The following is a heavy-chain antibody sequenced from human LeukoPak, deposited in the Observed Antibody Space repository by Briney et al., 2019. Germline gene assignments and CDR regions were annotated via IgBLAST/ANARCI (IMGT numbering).Heavy chain of an antibody. CDR3: ARDTYYYDSSGHRRGFDP. D-gene: IGHD3-22*01. CDR1: GGSFSGYY. Sequence: SETLSLTCAVYGGSFSGYYWSWIRQPPGKGLEWIGEINHSGSTNYNPSLKSRVTISVDTSKNQYSLKLSSVTAADTAVYYCARDTYYYDSSGHRRGFDPWGQGTLVTVSS. V-gene: IGHV4-34*01. CDR2: INHSGST. J-gene: IGHJ5*02.